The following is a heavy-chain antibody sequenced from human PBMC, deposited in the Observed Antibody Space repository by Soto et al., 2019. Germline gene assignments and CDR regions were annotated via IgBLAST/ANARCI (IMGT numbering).Heavy chain of an antibody. J-gene: IGHJ4*02. CDR3: ARGPSSLTRFGY. V-gene: IGHV3-30-3*01. CDR1: GFTFSSYA. Sequence: PGGSLRLSCAASGFTFSSYAMHWVRQAPGKGLKWVAVISYDGSNKYYADSVKGRFTISRDNSKNTLYLQMNSLRAEDTAVYYCARGPSSLTRFGYWGQGTLVTVSS. CDR2: ISYDGSNK. D-gene: IGHD2-2*01.